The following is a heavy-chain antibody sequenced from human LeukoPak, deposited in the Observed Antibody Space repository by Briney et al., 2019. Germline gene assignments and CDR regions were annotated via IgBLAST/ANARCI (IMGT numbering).Heavy chain of an antibody. J-gene: IGHJ4*02. V-gene: IGHV4-59*12. CDR1: GGSISSYY. Sequence: SETLSLTCTVSGGSISSYYWSWIRQPPGKGLEWIGCIYYSGSTNYNPSLKSRVTISVDTSKNQFSLKLSSVTAADTAIYFCARAPLYHYDSSGYLFDYWGQGTLVTVSS. CDR2: IYYSGST. CDR3: ARAPLYHYDSSGYLFDY. D-gene: IGHD3-22*01.